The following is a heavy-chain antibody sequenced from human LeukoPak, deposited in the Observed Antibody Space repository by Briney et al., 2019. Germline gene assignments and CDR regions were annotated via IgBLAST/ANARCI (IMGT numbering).Heavy chain of an antibody. D-gene: IGHD2-15*01. J-gene: IGHJ4*02. Sequence: SETLSLTCTVSGGSISTGSHYWSWIRQPAGKGLEWIGRIFTSGTTNYNPSLKSRITISMDTSKNQFSLKLNSVTAADTAVYYCARELGYCSGGSCNRGIDYWGQGTLVTVSS. CDR1: GGSISTGSHY. V-gene: IGHV4-61*02. CDR2: IFTSGTT. CDR3: ARELGYCSGGSCNRGIDY.